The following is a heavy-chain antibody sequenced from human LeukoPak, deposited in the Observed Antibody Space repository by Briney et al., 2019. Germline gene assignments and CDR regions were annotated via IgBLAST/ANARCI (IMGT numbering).Heavy chain of an antibody. J-gene: IGHJ4*02. CDR1: GLTTRNSW. CDR3: VRGSSSF. V-gene: IGHV3-7*04. CDR2: IEPDGTDL. Sequence: RGSLRLSCAVSGLTTRNSWMSWVRQAPGKGLEWVANIEPDGTDLYYMDSVKGRFTVSRDNDKNSLYLQMHSLRVEDTATYYCVRGSSSFWGQGTLVTV. D-gene: IGHD2-2*01.